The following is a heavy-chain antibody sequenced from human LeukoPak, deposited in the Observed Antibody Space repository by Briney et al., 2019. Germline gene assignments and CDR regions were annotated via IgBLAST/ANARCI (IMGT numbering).Heavy chain of an antibody. CDR3: ARDRISMKARGEPDY. J-gene: IGHJ4*02. V-gene: IGHV3-30*03. Sequence: GGSLRLSCAVSGFTFRSYGMHWVRQAPGKGLEWVAVISYDGTNKYYADSVKGRFTISRDNSKNTLYLQINSLRAEDTGVYYCARDRISMKARGEPDYWGPGTLVTVSS. CDR1: GFTFRSYG. CDR2: ISYDGTNK. D-gene: IGHD3-22*01.